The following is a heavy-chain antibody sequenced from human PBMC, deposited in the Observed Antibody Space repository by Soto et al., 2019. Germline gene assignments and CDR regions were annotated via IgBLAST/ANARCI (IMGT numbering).Heavy chain of an antibody. Sequence: KTSETLSLTCIVSGGSVNSGTSYWAWLRQPPGKELEWIGLISFGGTAFYSVSLNSRGTMSVDTSKNQFSLRLTSVTAADTAVYYCGRLNQEGYNTKHDWFDPWGQGILVTAPQ. CDR1: GGSVNSGTSY. D-gene: IGHD1-20*01. J-gene: IGHJ5*02. CDR3: GRLNQEGYNTKHDWFDP. V-gene: IGHV4-39*01. CDR2: ISFGGTA.